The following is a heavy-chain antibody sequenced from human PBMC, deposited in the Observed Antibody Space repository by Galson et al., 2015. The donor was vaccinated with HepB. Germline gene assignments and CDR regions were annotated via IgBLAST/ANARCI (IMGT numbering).Heavy chain of an antibody. CDR3: AKDRPPTTATTGAFDP. CDR2: ISGSGGST. CDR1: GFTFSSYA. V-gene: IGHV3-23*01. J-gene: IGHJ5*02. Sequence: SLRLSCAASGFTFSSYAMSWVRQAPGKGLEWVSAISGSGGSTYYADSVKGRFTISRDNSKNMLYLQMNSLRAEDTAVYYCAKDRPPTTATTGAFDPWGQGTLVTVSS. D-gene: IGHD4-17*01.